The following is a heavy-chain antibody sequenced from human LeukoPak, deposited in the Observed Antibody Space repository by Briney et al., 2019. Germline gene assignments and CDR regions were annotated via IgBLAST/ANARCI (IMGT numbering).Heavy chain of an antibody. J-gene: IGHJ4*02. CDR2: IKQDGSEK. Sequence: GGSLRLSCAASGFTFSSYWMTWVRQAPGKGLEWVANIKQDGSEKYYVDSVKGRFTISRDNAKNSLYLQMNSLRAEDTAVYYCARGPPDSSGYYLIYWGQGTQVTVSS. D-gene: IGHD3-22*01. CDR1: GFTFSSYW. CDR3: ARGPPDSSGYYLIY. V-gene: IGHV3-7*01.